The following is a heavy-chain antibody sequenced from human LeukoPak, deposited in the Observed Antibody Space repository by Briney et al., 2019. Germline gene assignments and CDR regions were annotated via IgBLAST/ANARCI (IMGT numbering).Heavy chain of an antibody. V-gene: IGHV3-30*18. CDR2: ISYDGSNK. D-gene: IGHD3-16*01. CDR1: GLTGSHNY. CDR3: AKSHSLGVWGLVKGLDY. J-gene: IGHJ4*02. Sequence: GGSLRLSCAASGLTGSHNYVSWVRQAPGKGLEWVAVISYDGSNKYYADSAKGRFTISRDNSKNTLYLQMNSLRAEDTAVYYCAKSHSLGVWGLVKGLDYWGQGTLVTVSS.